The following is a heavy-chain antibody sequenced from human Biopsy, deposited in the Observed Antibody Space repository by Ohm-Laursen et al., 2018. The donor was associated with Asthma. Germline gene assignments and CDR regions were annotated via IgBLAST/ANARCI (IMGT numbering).Heavy chain of an antibody. V-gene: IGHV3-53*01. CDR1: RRHFGSYN. J-gene: IGHJ4*02. CDR2: IYSGGTS. CDR3: ARGDSSGWSHYYFDY. Sequence: SLRLSCSASRRHFGSYNMHWARQAPGKGLEWVSVIYSGGTSHTADSVRGRFTISRDFSKNTLHLQMHSLRVEDTAVYYCARGDSSGWSHYYFDYWGQGTLVTVSS. D-gene: IGHD6-19*01.